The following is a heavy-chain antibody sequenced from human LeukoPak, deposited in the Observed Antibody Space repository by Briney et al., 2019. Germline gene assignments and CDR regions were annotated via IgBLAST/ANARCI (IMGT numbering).Heavy chain of an antibody. D-gene: IGHD6-19*01. J-gene: IGHJ3*02. Sequence: GGSLRLSCAASGFTFSSYSMNWVRQAPGKGLEWVANIKQDGSEKYYVDSVKGRFTISRDNAKNSLYLQMNSLRAEDTAVYYCARGGAVAASDAFDIWGQGTMVTVSS. CDR1: GFTFSSYS. CDR2: IKQDGSEK. V-gene: IGHV3-7*03. CDR3: ARGGAVAASDAFDI.